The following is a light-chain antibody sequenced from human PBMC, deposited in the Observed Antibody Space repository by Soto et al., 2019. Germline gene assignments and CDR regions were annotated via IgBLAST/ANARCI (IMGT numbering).Light chain of an antibody. CDR3: SSYTSSSIQ. Sequence: QSALTQPASVSGSPGQSITISCTGTSSDVGGYNYVSWYQQHPGKAPKLMIYDVSNRPSGVSNRFSGSKSGNTASLTISGLQAEDEADYYCSSYTSSSIQFCGGTKLTVL. CDR1: SSDVGGYNY. CDR2: DVS. J-gene: IGLJ2*01. V-gene: IGLV2-14*01.